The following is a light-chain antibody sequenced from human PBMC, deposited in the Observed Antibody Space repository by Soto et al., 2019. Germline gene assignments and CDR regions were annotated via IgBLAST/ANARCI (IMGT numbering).Light chain of an antibody. Sequence: DIQMTQSPSTLSASVGDRVTITCRASQSIGRRLAWHQQKPGKAPKLLIYDASSLESGVPSRFSGSGSETELTLTISSLQPDDFATYYCQQYSSYPSFGQGTKVEIK. CDR1: QSIGRR. V-gene: IGKV1-5*01. CDR2: DAS. CDR3: QQYSSYPS. J-gene: IGKJ1*01.